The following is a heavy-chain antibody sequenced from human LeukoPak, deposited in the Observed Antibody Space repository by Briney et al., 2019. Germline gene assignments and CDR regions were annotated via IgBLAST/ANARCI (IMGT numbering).Heavy chain of an antibody. CDR1: GDSISSTSGYY. J-gene: IGHJ4*02. CDR3: ARHNFQLSALDY. Sequence: SETLSLTCTVSGDSISSTSGYYWSWIRQPAGKGLEWIGRMHAAGNINYNPSLKSRVTISVDTSKNQLSLKLSSVTAADTAVYYCARHNFQLSALDYWGQGTLVTVSS. CDR2: MHAAGNI. D-gene: IGHD2-2*01. V-gene: IGHV4-61*02.